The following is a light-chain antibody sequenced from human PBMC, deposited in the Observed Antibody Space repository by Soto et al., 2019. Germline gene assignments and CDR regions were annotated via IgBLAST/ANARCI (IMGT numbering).Light chain of an antibody. CDR2: AAS. CDR3: QQSYSTLPLT. Sequence: DVQMTQSPSSLSASVGDRVTITCRASQSISSYLNWYQQKPGKAPKLLIYAASSLQSGVPSRFSGSGSGTDLTLTISSLQPEDFATYYCQQSYSTLPLTFGGGTKV. CDR1: QSISSY. V-gene: IGKV1-39*01. J-gene: IGKJ4*01.